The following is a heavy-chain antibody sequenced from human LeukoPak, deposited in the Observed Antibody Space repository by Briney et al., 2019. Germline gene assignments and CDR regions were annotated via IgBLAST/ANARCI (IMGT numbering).Heavy chain of an antibody. CDR3: AKDSSGPGY. D-gene: IGHD6-19*01. Sequence: PGRSLRLSCAASGFTFSSYGMHWVRQAPGKGLEWVAVISYDGSNKYYADSVKGRFTISRDNSKNTLYLQMNSLRAEDTAVYYCAKDSSGPGYWGQGTLVTVSS. CDR2: ISYDGSNK. CDR1: GFTFSSYG. V-gene: IGHV3-30*18. J-gene: IGHJ4*02.